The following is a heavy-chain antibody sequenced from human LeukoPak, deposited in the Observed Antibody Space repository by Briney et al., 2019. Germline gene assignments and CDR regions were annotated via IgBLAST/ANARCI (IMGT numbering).Heavy chain of an antibody. V-gene: IGHV3-74*01. CDR2: NNGDGSTT. J-gene: IGHJ4*02. D-gene: IGHD2-15*01. CDR3: AKQLGYCSDGSCYFPY. CDR1: GFSLSGYW. Sequence: SGGSLRLSCVASGFSLSGYWMYWVRQAPGKGLMYISRNNGDGSTTNYADVVKGRFTMSRDNVKNTLYLQMNSLRVEDTAVYYCAKQLGYCSDGSCYFPYWGQGTLVTVSS.